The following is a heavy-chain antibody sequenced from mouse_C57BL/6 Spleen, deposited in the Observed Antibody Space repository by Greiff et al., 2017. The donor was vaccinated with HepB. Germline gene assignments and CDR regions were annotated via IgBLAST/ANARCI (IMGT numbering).Heavy chain of an antibody. V-gene: IGHV1-82*01. Sequence: VKLQESGPELVKPGASVKISCKASGYAFSSSWMNWVKQRPGKGLEWIGRIYPGDGDTNYNGKFKGKATLTADKSSSTAYMQLSSLTSEDSAVYFCAREGKLGGFDYWGQGTTLTVSS. CDR1: GYAFSSSW. D-gene: IGHD3-1*01. CDR2: IYPGDGDT. J-gene: IGHJ2*01. CDR3: AREGKLGGFDY.